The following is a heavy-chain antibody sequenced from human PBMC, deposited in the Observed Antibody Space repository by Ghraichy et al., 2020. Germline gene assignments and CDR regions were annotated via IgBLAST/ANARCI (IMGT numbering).Heavy chain of an antibody. V-gene: IGHV4-4*07. CDR2: IYTSGST. CDR3: ASSYYDFWSGYLYYYGMDV. Sequence: SETLSLTCTVSGGSISSYYWSWIRQPAGKGLEWIGRIYTSGSTNYNPSLKSRVTMSVDTSKNQFSLKLSSVTAADTAVYYCASSYYDFWSGYLYYYGMDVWGQGTTVTVSS. D-gene: IGHD3-3*01. J-gene: IGHJ6*02. CDR1: GGSISSYY.